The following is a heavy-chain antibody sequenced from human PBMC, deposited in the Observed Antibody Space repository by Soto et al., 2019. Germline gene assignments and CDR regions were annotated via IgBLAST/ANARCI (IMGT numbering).Heavy chain of an antibody. J-gene: IGHJ5*02. V-gene: IGHV4-34*01. CDR1: GGSFSGYY. Sequence: SETLSLTCAVYGGSFSGYYWSWIRQPPGKGLEWIGEINHSGSTNYNPSLKSRVTISVDTSKNQFSLKLSSVTAADTAVYYCARQFSRSIAAAGSNWFEPWGQGTLVTVSS. CDR3: ARQFSRSIAAAGSNWFEP. CDR2: INHSGST. D-gene: IGHD6-13*01.